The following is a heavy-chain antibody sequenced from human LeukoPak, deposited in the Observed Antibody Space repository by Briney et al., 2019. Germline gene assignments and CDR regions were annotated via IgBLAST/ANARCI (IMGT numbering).Heavy chain of an antibody. CDR1: GGSFSGYY. D-gene: IGHD5-12*01. CDR3: ASLLNVAGYSGYDSDY. J-gene: IGHJ4*02. Sequence: SETLSLTCAVYGGSFSGYYWSWIRQPPGKGLEWIGEINHSGSTNYNPSLKSRATMSVDTSENQFSLKLSALTAADTAVYYCASLLNVAGYSGYDSDYWGQGTLVTVSS. CDR2: INHSGST. V-gene: IGHV4-34*01.